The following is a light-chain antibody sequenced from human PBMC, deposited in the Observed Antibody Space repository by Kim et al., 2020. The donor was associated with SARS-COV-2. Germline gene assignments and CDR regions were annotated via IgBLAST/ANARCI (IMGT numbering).Light chain of an antibody. J-gene: IGKJ5*01. CDR1: QSVSSY. CDR3: QQRSGWPPIT. Sequence: EIVLTQSPATLSLSPGERATLSCRASQSVSSYLVWYQQKHGQAPRLLIYDASNRATGIPARFSGSGSGTDFTLTISSLEPEDFAVYYCQQRSGWPPITFGQGTRLEIK. V-gene: IGKV3-11*01. CDR2: DAS.